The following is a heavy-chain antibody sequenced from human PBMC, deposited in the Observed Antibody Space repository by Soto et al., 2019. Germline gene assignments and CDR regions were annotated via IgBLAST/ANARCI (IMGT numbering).Heavy chain of an antibody. D-gene: IGHD3-10*01. Sequence: SETLSLTCTVSGGSISSGDYYWSWIRQPPGKGLEWIGYIYYSGSTYYNPSLKSRVTISVDTSKNQFSLKLSSVTAADTAVYFCAMVRGVIPNLDNWFDPWGQGTLVTVSS. J-gene: IGHJ5*02. CDR3: AMVRGVIPNLDNWFDP. V-gene: IGHV4-30-4*01. CDR1: GGSISSGDYY. CDR2: IYYSGST.